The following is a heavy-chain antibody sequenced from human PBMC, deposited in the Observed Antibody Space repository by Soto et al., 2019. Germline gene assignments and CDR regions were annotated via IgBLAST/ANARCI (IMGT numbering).Heavy chain of an antibody. J-gene: IGHJ5*02. CDR3: AGYSIKIFGVVPPGFDP. V-gene: IGHV4-31*03. CDR1: GGSISSGGYY. Sequence: PSETLSLTCTVSGGSISSGGYYWSWIRQHPGKGLEWIGYIYYSGSTYYNPSLKSRVTISVDTSKNQFSLKLSSVTAADTAVYYCAGYSIKIFGVVPPGFDPWGQGTLVTVSS. D-gene: IGHD3-3*01. CDR2: IYYSGST.